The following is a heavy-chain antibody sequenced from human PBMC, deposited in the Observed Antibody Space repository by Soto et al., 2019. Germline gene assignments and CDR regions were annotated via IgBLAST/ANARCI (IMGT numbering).Heavy chain of an antibody. CDR3: ARERPDGSRLDP. D-gene: IGHD6-13*01. CDR2: IYYSGST. V-gene: IGHV4-30-4*01. Sequence: QVQLQESGPGLVKPSQTLSLTCTVSGGSISSGDYYWSWIRQPPGKGLEWIGYIYYSGSTYYNPSFSRRVTISVDTSKNQFSLKLSSVTAADTAVYYCARERPDGSRLDPWGQGTLVTVSS. CDR1: GGSISSGDYY. J-gene: IGHJ5*02.